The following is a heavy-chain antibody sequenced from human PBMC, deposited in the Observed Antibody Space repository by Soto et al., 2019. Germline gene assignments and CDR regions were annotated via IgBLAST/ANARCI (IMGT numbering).Heavy chain of an antibody. CDR2: INPNSGGT. J-gene: IGHJ6*02. CDR3: ARRQAVRGAPTYYHYGMDV. CDR1: GYTFTGYY. Sequence: ASVKVSCKASGYTFTGYYMPWVRQAPGQGLEWMGWINPNSGGTNYARNFQGWVTMTRDTSISAAYMELSRLRTDDTDVYYCARRQAVRGAPTYYHYGMDVWGQGTTVTVSS. D-gene: IGHD3-10*01. V-gene: IGHV1-2*04.